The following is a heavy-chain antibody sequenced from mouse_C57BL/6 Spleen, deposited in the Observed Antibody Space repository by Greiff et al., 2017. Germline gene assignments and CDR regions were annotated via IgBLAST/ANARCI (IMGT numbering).Heavy chain of an antibody. CDR3: ARWGGTRYFDV. CDR2: IDPSDSET. D-gene: IGHD4-1*01. Sequence: VQLQQPGAELVRPGSSVKLSCKASGYTFTSYWMHWVKQRPIQGLEWIGNIDPSDSETHYNQKFKDKATLTVDKSSSTAYMQLSSLTSEDSAVYYCARWGGTRYFDVWGTGTTVTVSS. CDR1: GYTFTSYW. J-gene: IGHJ1*03. V-gene: IGHV1-52*01.